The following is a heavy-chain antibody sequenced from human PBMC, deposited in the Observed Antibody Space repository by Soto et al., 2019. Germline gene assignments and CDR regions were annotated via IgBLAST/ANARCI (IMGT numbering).Heavy chain of an antibody. CDR3: AKVRTAMVYPASYYYYGMDV. CDR1: GFTFSSYA. D-gene: IGHD5-18*01. V-gene: IGHV3-23*01. CDR2: ISGSGGST. Sequence: EVQLLESGGGLVQPGGSLRLSCAASGFTFSSYAMSWVRQAPGKGLEWVSAISGSGGSTYYADSVKGRFTTSRDNSKNTLYLQMNSLRAEDTAVYYCAKVRTAMVYPASYYYYGMDVWGQGTTVTVSS. J-gene: IGHJ6*02.